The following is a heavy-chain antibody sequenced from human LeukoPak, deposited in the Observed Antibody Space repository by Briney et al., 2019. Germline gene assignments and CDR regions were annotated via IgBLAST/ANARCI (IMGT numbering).Heavy chain of an antibody. Sequence: SETLSLTCTVSGGSISSGGYYWSWIRQHPGKGLEWIGYIYYSGSTYYNPSLKSRVTISVDTSKNQFSLKLSSVTAADTAVYYCARERGNDFWSGYYPDWGQGTLVTVSS. D-gene: IGHD3-3*01. V-gene: IGHV4-31*03. CDR3: ARERGNDFWSGYYPD. J-gene: IGHJ4*02. CDR1: GGSISSGGYY. CDR2: IYYSGST.